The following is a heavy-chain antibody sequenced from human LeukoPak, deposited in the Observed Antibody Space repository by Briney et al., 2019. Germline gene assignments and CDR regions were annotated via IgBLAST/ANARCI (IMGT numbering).Heavy chain of an antibody. D-gene: IGHD3-16*02. CDR2: ISGIGDST. V-gene: IGHV3-23*01. Sequence: PGGSLRLSCAASGFTFSSYAMNWVRQAPGKGLEWVSGISGIGDSTYYADSVKGRFTISRDSAMNSVSLQINSLRAEDTAVYYCLLQMTYGELSDPDFRGQGTLVTVSS. CDR1: GFTFSSYA. CDR3: LLQMTYGELSDPDF. J-gene: IGHJ4*02.